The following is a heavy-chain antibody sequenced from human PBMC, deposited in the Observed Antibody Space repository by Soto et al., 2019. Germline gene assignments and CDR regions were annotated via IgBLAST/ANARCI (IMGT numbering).Heavy chain of an antibody. CDR2: IYYSGST. J-gene: IGHJ5*02. Sequence: PSETLYHTSTVSGGCMCSYCGTWIRQPPVKALYWIGDIYYSGSTNYNPSLRSRVTISVDTSKNQFSLKLSSVTAADTAVYYCARDHVRSSSSSGVAPNWFDPWGQGTLVTVFS. V-gene: IGHV4-59*01. CDR1: GGCMCSYC. D-gene: IGHD6-6*01. CDR3: ARDHVRSSSSSGVAPNWFDP.